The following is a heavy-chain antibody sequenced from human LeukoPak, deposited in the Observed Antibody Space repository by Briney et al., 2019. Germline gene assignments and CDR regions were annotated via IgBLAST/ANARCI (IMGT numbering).Heavy chain of an antibody. D-gene: IGHD3-22*01. CDR2: IIPIFGTA. Sequence: GASVKVSCKASGGTFRNYAISWVRQAPGQGLEWMGGIIPIFGTANYAQKFQGRVTVTTDESTRTAYMELSSLRSEDTAVYYCARADYYDRSGYYYDFDYWGQGTLVTVSS. CDR3: ARADYYDRSGYYYDFDY. J-gene: IGHJ4*02. CDR1: GGTFRNYA. V-gene: IGHV1-69*05.